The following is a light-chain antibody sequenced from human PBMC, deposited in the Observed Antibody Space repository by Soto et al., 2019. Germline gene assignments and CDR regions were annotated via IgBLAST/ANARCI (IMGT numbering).Light chain of an antibody. Sequence: DIQFTQSPSCLSASVGVIITIACHTSQDISDYLAWYQQRPGKAPKLLIYDASTLQSGVPSRFSGSGSGTEFTLTISSLQPEDFATYSCQQLNSYPLTFGGGTKVDIK. CDR2: DAS. V-gene: IGKV1-9*01. CDR1: QDISDY. J-gene: IGKJ4*01. CDR3: QQLNSYPLT.